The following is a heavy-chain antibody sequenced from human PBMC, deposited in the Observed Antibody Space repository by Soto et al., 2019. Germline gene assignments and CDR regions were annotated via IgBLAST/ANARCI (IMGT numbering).Heavy chain of an antibody. CDR2: ISWNSGSI. CDR3: AKDTGGSYRSGGAFDI. J-gene: IGHJ3*02. V-gene: IGHV3-9*01. Sequence: EVQLVESGGGLVQPGRSLRLSCAASGFTFDDNAMHWVRQAPGKGLEWVSGISWNSGSIGYADSVKGRFTISRDNAKNSLYLQMNSLRAEDTALYYCAKDTGGSYRSGGAFDIRGQGTMVTVSS. D-gene: IGHD3-16*02. CDR1: GFTFDDNA.